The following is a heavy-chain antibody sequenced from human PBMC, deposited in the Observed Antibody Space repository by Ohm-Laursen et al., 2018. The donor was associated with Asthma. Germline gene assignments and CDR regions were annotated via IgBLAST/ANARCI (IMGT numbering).Heavy chain of an antibody. J-gene: IGHJ5*02. V-gene: IGHV3-30*04. Sequence: SLRLSCAASGFTFSSFAIHWVRQPPGKGLEWVAVISYDERGAFYSDSVKGRFTLSRDNSKNMLYLQMNNLQAEDTAVYYCTRDAMPGSGANWARNLFDPWGQGTLVTVSS. CDR2: ISYDERGA. CDR1: GFTFSSFA. CDR3: TRDAMPGSGANWARNLFDP. D-gene: IGHD3-10*01.